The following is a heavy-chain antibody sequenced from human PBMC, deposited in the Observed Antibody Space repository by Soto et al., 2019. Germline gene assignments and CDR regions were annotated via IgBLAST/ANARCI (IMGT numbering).Heavy chain of an antibody. CDR3: ATEVWVYYDFWSGYSDY. V-gene: IGHV3-7*01. J-gene: IGHJ4*02. D-gene: IGHD3-3*01. CDR2: IKEDGSDM. Sequence: EVQLVESGGGLVQPGGSLRLSCAASGFTFSSYWMSWVRQASGKGLEWVANIKEDGSDMYYVDSVKGRFTNSRDNAKNSLYLQMNSLRAEDTAVYYCATEVWVYYDFWSGYSDYWGQGTLVTVSS. CDR1: GFTFSSYW.